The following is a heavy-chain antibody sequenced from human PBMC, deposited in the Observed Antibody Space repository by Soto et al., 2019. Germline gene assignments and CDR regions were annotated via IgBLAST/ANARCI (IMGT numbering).Heavy chain of an antibody. CDR2: IYPGDSDT. Sequence: GESLKISCKGSGYSFTSYWIGWVRQMPGKGLEWMGIIYPGDSDTRYSPSFQGQVTISADKSISTAYLQWSSLKASDTAMYYCALTGIAAADTYYYYGMDVWGQGTTVTVSS. J-gene: IGHJ6*02. CDR3: ALTGIAAADTYYYYGMDV. V-gene: IGHV5-51*01. D-gene: IGHD6-13*01. CDR1: GYSFTSYW.